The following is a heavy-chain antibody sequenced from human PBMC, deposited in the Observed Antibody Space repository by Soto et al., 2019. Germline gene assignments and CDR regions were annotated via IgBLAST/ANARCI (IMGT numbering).Heavy chain of an antibody. Sequence: ETLSLTCSVSGDSVSSDRYFWTWIRQPPGKGLEWIAYISYTGDTNHNPSLKSRVTISVDTSRNQFSLTLTSVTAADTAVYFCARIVVGATVDLWGQGSLVTVSS. CDR2: ISYTGDT. CDR3: ARIVVGATVDL. V-gene: IGHV4-61*01. CDR1: GDSVSSDRYF. D-gene: IGHD1-26*01. J-gene: IGHJ5*02.